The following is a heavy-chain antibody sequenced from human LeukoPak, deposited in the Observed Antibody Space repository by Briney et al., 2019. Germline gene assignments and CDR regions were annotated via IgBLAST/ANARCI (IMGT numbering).Heavy chain of an antibody. CDR3: ARDRGYYGSGSYYFDY. Sequence: SETLSLTCTVSGGSVSSSSHYWAWIRQPPGKGLEWIGSMFYSGNSYYNPSLNSRVTISVDTSKNQFSLKLSSVTAADTAVYYCARDRGYYGSGSYYFDYWGQGTLVTVSS. CDR2: MFYSGNS. J-gene: IGHJ4*02. CDR1: GGSVSSSSHY. V-gene: IGHV4-39*07. D-gene: IGHD3-10*01.